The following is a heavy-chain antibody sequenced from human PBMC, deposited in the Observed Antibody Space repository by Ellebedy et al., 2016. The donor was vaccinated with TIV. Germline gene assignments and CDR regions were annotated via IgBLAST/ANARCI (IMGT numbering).Heavy chain of an antibody. CDR3: ARGGPKGRGVIYRFDP. CDR1: GYTFTSYC. CDR2: ISAYNGNT. V-gene: IGHV1-18*01. Sequence: ASVKVSXXASGYTFTSYCISWVRQAPGQGLEWMGWISAYNGNTNYAQKLQGRVTMTTDTSTSTAYMELRSLRSDDTAVYYCARGGPKGRGVIYRFDPWGQGTLVTVSS. D-gene: IGHD3-10*01. J-gene: IGHJ5*02.